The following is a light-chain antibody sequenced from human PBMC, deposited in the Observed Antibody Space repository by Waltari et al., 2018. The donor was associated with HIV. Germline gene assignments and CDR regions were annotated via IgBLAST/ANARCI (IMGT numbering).Light chain of an antibody. CDR3: QSYDSSLSGWV. CDR2: GNN. CDR1: SSNIGAGYD. J-gene: IGLJ3*02. V-gene: IGLV1-40*01. Sequence: QSVLTQPPSVSGAPGQRVTISCTGSSSNIGAGYDVHWYQQLPGTAPKLLIYGNNKRPSGVPDRFSGSKSGTSASRAITGLQAEDEADYYCQSYDSSLSGWVFGGGTKLTVL.